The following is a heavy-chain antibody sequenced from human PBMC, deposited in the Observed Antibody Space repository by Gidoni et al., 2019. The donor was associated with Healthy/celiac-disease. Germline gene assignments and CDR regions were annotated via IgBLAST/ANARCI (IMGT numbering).Heavy chain of an antibody. J-gene: IGHJ6*03. CDR2: ISAYNGNT. D-gene: IGHD3-10*01. CDR3: ARDAPYGSGSYFVRYYYYYMDV. V-gene: IGHV1-18*01. CDR1: GYTFTSYG. Sequence: VQSGAEVKKPGASVKVSCKASGYTFTSYGISWVRQAPGQGLEWMGWISAYNGNTNYAQKLQGRVTMTTDTSTSTAYMELRSLRSDDTAVYYCARDAPYGSGSYFVRYYYYYMDVWGKGTTVTVSS.